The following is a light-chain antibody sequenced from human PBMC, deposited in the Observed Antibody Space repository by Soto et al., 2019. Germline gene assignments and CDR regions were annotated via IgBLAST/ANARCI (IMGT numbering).Light chain of an antibody. CDR2: DVS. J-gene: IGLJ1*01. CDR3: CSYAGSYTYV. V-gene: IGLV2-11*01. Sequence: QSVLTQPRSVSGSPGQSVTISCTGTSSDVGACNYVSWYQQHPGKAPKLMIYDVSKRPSGVPDRFSGSKSGNTASLTISGLQAEDEADYYCCSYAGSYTYVFGTGTKLTVL. CDR1: SSDVGACNY.